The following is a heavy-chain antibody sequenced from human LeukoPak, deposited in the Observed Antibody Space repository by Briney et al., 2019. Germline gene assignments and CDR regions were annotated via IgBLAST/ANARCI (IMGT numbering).Heavy chain of an antibody. D-gene: IGHD3-22*01. Sequence: GGSLRLSCAASGFTFDDYGMTWVRQAPGKGLEWVSDINWNGGSIGYADSVKGRFTVSRDNAKNSLYLQMNSLRAEDTAFYYCAREKYDSSGYYTDNYYFDYWGQGTLVTVSS. CDR1: GFTFDDYG. CDR2: INWNGGSI. CDR3: AREKYDSSGYYTDNYYFDY. J-gene: IGHJ4*02. V-gene: IGHV3-20*04.